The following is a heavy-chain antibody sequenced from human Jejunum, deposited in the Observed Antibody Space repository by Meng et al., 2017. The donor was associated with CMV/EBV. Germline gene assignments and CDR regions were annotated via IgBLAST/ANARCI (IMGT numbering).Heavy chain of an antibody. V-gene: IGHV1-69*06. J-gene: IGHJ5*01. D-gene: IGHD3-16*01. CDR2: SISMYWTA. CDR3: AREGKSGRPGEYYSDGPSDS. Sequence: YAICWVRQAPGQGLEWMGESISMYWTANYAQKFQDRVTITADKSTSTAYMELSRLTVEDTAVYYCAREGKSGRPGEYYSDGPSDSWGQGTLVTVSS. CDR1: YA.